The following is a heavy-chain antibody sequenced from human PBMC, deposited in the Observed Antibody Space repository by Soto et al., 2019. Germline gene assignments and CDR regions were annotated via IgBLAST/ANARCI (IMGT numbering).Heavy chain of an antibody. Sequence: SVKVSCEACGYIFTDYSMHWVRQATGQGLEWMGIINPSGGSTSYAQKFQGRVTMTRDTSTSTVYMELSSLRSEDTAVYYCARWFYYDSSGYYYWFDPRGQGTLLTVSS. CDR3: ARWFYYDSSGYYYWFDP. CDR1: GYIFTDYS. CDR2: INPSGGST. J-gene: IGHJ5*02. V-gene: IGHV1-46*03. D-gene: IGHD3-22*01.